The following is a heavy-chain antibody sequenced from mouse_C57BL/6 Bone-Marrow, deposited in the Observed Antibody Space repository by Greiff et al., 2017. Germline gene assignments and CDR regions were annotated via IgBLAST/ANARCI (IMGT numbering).Heavy chain of an antibody. J-gene: IGHJ1*03. CDR1: GFTFSDDY. CDR2: INYDGSST. V-gene: IGHV5-16*01. Sequence: EVMLVESEGGLVQPGSSMKLSCTASGFTFSDDYMAWVRQVPEKGLEWVANINYDGSSTYSLASLKRRFIISRENAKNIQYLQMSSLESEDTATYYCARDHWARWYFDVWGTGTTVTVSS. CDR3: ARDHWARWYFDV. D-gene: IGHD4-1*01.